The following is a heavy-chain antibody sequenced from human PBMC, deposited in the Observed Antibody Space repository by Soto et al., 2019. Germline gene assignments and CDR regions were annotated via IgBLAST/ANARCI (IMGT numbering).Heavy chain of an antibody. CDR2: ISGSGGST. J-gene: IGHJ3*02. Sequence: EVQLLESGGGLVQPGGSLRLSCAASGFTFSSYAMSWVRQAPGKGLEWVSAISGSGGSTYYADSVKGRFTISRDNSKNTLYLQMNSLRAEDTAVYYCAKDIAYYGSGVIRGAFDIWGQGTMVTVSS. CDR1: GFTFSSYA. CDR3: AKDIAYYGSGVIRGAFDI. D-gene: IGHD3-10*01. V-gene: IGHV3-23*01.